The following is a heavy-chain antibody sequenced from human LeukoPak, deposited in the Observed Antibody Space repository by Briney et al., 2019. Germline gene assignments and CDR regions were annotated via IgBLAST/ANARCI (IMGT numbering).Heavy chain of an antibody. D-gene: IGHD3-22*01. CDR2: ISYDGSNK. V-gene: IGHV3-30*04. J-gene: IGHJ4*02. CDR3: ARLVSYYYDSSGYSDY. CDR1: GFTFSSYA. Sequence: GGSLSLSCAASGFTFSSYAMHWVRQAPGKGLEWVAVISYDGSNKYYADSVKGRFTISRDNSKNTLYLQMNSLRAEDTAVYYCARLVSYYYDSSGYSDYWGQGTLVTVSS.